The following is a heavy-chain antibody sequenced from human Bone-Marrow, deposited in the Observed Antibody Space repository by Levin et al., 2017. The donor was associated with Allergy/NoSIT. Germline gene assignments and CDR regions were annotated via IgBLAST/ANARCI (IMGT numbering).Heavy chain of an antibody. CDR1: GYTFTSYA. Sequence: ASVKVSCKASGYTFTSYAMNWVRQAPGQGLEWMGWINTNTGNPTYAQGFTGRFVFSLDTSVSTAYLQICSLKAEDTAVYYCARTGIAAAGDHYYGMDVWGQGTTVTVSS. CDR2: INTNTGNP. J-gene: IGHJ6*02. CDR3: ARTGIAAAGDHYYGMDV. V-gene: IGHV7-4-1*01. D-gene: IGHD6-13*01.